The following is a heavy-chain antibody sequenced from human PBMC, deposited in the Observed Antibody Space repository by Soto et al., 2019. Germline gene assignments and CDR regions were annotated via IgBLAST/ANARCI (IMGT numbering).Heavy chain of an antibody. V-gene: IGHV3-21*01. CDR1: GFTFSSYS. CDR2: ISSSSSYI. J-gene: IGHJ4*02. D-gene: IGHD2-21*01. CDR3: ARLAGHLDY. Sequence: PGGSLKLSCAASGFTFSSYSMNWVRQAPGKGLEWASSISSSSSYIYYADSVKGRFTISRDNAKNSLYLQMNSLRAEDTAVYYCARLAGHLDYWGQGTLVTVSS.